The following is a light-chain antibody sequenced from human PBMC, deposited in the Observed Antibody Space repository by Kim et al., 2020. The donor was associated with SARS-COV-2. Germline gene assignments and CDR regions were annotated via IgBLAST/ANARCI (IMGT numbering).Light chain of an antibody. J-gene: IGKJ1*01. CDR3: QQYNSYCT. Sequence: PAALGDRVTITCRASQSISSWLAWYQQKPGKAPKLLIYTATTLESGVPSRFSGSGSGTEFTLTISSLQPDDFATYYCQQYNSYCTFGQGTKVDIK. V-gene: IGKV1-5*03. CDR1: QSISSW. CDR2: TAT.